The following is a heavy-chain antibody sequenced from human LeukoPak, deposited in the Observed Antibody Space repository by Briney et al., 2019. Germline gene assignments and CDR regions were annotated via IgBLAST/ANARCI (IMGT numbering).Heavy chain of an antibody. D-gene: IGHD2-21*02. CDR2: ISGSGGST. Sequence: GDSLRLSCAASGFTFSSYAMSWVRQAPGKGLEWVSAISGSGGSTYYADSVKGRFTISRDNSKNTLYLQMNSLRAEDTAVYYCAKHQRVVVTAIIYWGQGTLVTVSS. V-gene: IGHV3-23*01. J-gene: IGHJ4*02. CDR3: AKHQRVVVTAIIY. CDR1: GFTFSSYA.